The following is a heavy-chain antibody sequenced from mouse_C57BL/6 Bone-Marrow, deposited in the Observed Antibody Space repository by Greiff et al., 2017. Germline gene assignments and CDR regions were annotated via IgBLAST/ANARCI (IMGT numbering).Heavy chain of an antibody. V-gene: IGHV1-26*01. CDR3: ARPIYDGYPFDY. CDR1: GYTFTDYY. J-gene: IGHJ2*01. D-gene: IGHD2-3*01. Sequence: VQLKQSGPELVKPGASVKISCKASGYTFTDYYMNWVKQSHGKSLEWIGDINPNNGGTSHNQKFKGKATLTVDKSSSTAYMELRSLTSEDSAVYYCARPIYDGYPFDYWGQGTTLTVSS. CDR2: INPNNGGT.